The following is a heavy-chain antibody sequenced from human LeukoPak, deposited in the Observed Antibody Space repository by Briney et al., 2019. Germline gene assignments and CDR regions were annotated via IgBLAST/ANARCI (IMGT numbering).Heavy chain of an antibody. CDR1: GYTFTGYY. D-gene: IGHD2-15*01. CDR2: INPNSGGT. CDR3: ARVPRYCSGGSCTDY. J-gene: IGHJ4*02. Sequence: GASVKVSCTASGYTFTGYYMHWVRQAPGQGLEWMGRINPNSGGTNYAQKFQGRVTMTRDTSISTAYMELSRLRSDDTAAYYCARVPRYCSGGSCTDYWGQGTLVTVSS. V-gene: IGHV1-2*06.